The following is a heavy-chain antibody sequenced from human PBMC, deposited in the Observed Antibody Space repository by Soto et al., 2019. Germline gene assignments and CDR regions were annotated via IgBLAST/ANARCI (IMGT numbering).Heavy chain of an antibody. Sequence: QVQLVQSGAEVKKPGSSVKVSCKASGGTFSSYAISWVRQAPGQGLEWMGGIIPIFGTANYAQKFQGRVTITADESTSTEYMELSSRRSEDTAVYYCAAGWVPTTYYYFGMDVWGQGTTVTVSS. V-gene: IGHV1-69*01. CDR1: GGTFSSYA. J-gene: IGHJ6*02. CDR3: AAGWVPTTYYYFGMDV. CDR2: IIPIFGTA. D-gene: IGHD1-7*01.